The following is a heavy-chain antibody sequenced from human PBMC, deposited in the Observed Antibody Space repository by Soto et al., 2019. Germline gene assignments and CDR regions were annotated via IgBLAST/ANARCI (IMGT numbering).Heavy chain of an antibody. D-gene: IGHD3-10*01. Sequence: PGGSLRLSCAASGFTFSSYAMHWVRQAPGKGLEWVAVISYDGSNKYYADSVKGRFTISRDNSKNTLYLQMNSLRAEDTAAYYCARDPQNYGSGSYYKRGYYYYGMDVWGQGTTVTVSS. CDR3: ARDPQNYGSGSYYKRGYYYYGMDV. J-gene: IGHJ6*02. V-gene: IGHV3-30-3*01. CDR2: ISYDGSNK. CDR1: GFTFSSYA.